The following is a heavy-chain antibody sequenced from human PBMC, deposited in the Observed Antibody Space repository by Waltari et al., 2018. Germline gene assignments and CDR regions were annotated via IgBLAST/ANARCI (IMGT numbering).Heavy chain of an antibody. J-gene: IGHJ6*03. D-gene: IGHD1-1*01. CDR2: IYHSGST. Sequence: QVQLQESGPGLVKPSETLSLTCAVSGYSISSGYYWGWIRQPPGKGLEWIGSIYHSGSTYYNPSLKSRVTISVDTSKNQFSLKLSSVTAADTAVYYCARGYFPALMDVWGKGTTVTVSS. V-gene: IGHV4-38-2*01. CDR3: ARGYFPALMDV. CDR1: GYSISSGYY.